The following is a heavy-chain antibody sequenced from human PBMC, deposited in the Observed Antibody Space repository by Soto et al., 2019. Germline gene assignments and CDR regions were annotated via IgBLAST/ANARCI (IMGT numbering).Heavy chain of an antibody. CDR3: AKDSGALPEYFQD. CDR2: MSPRKGNS. J-gene: IGHJ1*01. D-gene: IGHD4-17*01. CDR1: GYTFTSYG. Sequence: QVQMVQSGPEVKKPGASVKVSCKASGYTFTSYGISWVRQAPGQGLEWMGWMSPRKGNSHYSQNFQDRLTMTTDTSTSTAFMEMRGLTSDDTAVYYCAKDSGALPEYFQDWGQGTLVTVSS. V-gene: IGHV1-18*01.